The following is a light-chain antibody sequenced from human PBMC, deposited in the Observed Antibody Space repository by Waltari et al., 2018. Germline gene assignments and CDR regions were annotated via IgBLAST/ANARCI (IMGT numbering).Light chain of an antibody. CDR2: AAS. Sequence: DIQMTQSPSSLSASVGDRVPITCRASQSISSYLNWYQQEPGTAPKRLIYAASSLHSGVPSRCSGSGSGTDFTLTISSLQPEDFATYYCQHSYSTPRSTCGGGTKVEIK. CDR3: QHSYSTPRST. J-gene: IGKJ4*01. V-gene: IGKV1-39*01. CDR1: QSISSY.